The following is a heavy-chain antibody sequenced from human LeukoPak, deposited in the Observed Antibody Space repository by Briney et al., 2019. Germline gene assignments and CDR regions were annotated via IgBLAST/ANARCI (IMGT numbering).Heavy chain of an antibody. V-gene: IGHV3-30-3*01. CDR1: GFIFSGSA. CDR3: ASYKFLEWFEPFDY. Sequence: PGGSLRLSCAASGFIFSGSAVYWVRQAPGKGLEWVAVISYDGSNKYYADSVKGRFTISRDNSKNTLYLQMNSLRAEDTAVYYCASYKFLEWFEPFDYWGQGTLVTVSS. CDR2: ISYDGSNK. D-gene: IGHD3-3*01. J-gene: IGHJ4*02.